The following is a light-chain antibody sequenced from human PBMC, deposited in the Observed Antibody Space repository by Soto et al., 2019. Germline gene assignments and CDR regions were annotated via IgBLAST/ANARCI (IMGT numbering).Light chain of an antibody. J-gene: IGKJ4*01. CDR1: QGIGVY. Sequence: IQMTQSPSSLSASLGERFTITCRASQGIGVYLAWFQQKPGNAPKLLIYAASTLQSGVPSRFSGSGSGTDFTLTVSSLQPEDVATYYCQKYNSAPLTFGGGTRVEIK. CDR3: QKYNSAPLT. V-gene: IGKV1-27*01. CDR2: AAS.